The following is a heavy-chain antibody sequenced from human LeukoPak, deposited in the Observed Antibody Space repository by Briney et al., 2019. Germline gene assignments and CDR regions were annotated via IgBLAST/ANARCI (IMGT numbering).Heavy chain of an antibody. D-gene: IGHD3-10*01. CDR3: ARDYYGSGSLFGY. CDR1: GGSISSYY. CDR2: TYYSGST. Sequence: SETLSLTCTVSGGSISSYYWSWIRQPPGKGLEWIGYTYYSGSTNYNPSLKSRVTISVDTSKNQFSLKLSSVTAADTAVYYCARDYYGSGSLFGYWGQGTLVTVSS. V-gene: IGHV4-59*01. J-gene: IGHJ4*02.